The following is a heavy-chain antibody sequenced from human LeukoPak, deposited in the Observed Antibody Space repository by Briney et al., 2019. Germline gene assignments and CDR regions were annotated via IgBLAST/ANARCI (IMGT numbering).Heavy chain of an antibody. J-gene: IGHJ4*02. D-gene: IGHD3-3*01. CDR3: ARGGHDFWSGYLAFDY. Sequence: ASVTVSCKASGGTFSSYAISWVRQAPGQGLEWMGGIIPIFGTANYAQKFQGRVTITADESTSTAYMELSSLRSEDTAVYYCARGGHDFWSGYLAFDYWGQGTLVTVSS. CDR1: GGTFSSYA. CDR2: IIPIFGTA. V-gene: IGHV1-69*13.